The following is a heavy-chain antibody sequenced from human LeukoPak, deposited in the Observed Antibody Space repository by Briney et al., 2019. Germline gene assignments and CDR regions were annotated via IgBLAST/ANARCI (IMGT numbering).Heavy chain of an antibody. CDR3: ARSPSDKGVVDIVATIRLNSDYAFDI. V-gene: IGHV4-39*07. J-gene: IGHJ3*02. Sequence: SETLSLTCTVSGGSISSSSYYWGWIRQPPGKGLEWIGSIYYSGSTYYNPSLKSRVTISVDTSKNQFSLKLSSVTAADTAVYYCARSPSDKGVVDIVATIRLNSDYAFDIWGQGTMVTVSS. CDR2: IYYSGST. CDR1: GGSISSSSYY. D-gene: IGHD5-12*01.